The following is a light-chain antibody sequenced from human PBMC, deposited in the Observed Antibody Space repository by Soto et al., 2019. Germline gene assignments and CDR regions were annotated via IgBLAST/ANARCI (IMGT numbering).Light chain of an antibody. CDR3: QQYSASPIS. V-gene: IGKV3-20*01. CDR2: GGS. J-gene: IGKJ5*01. CDR1: QSVSSTY. Sequence: EVVLTQSPGTLSLSPGERATLSCRASQSVSSTYLTWYQQRPGQAPRLVIYGGSRRATGIPDRFSGSGSGTDFTLTISRLEPEDSAVYYCQQYSASPISFGQGTRLEIK.